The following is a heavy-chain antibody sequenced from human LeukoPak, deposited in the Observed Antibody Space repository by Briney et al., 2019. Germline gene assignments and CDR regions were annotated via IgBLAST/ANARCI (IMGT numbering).Heavy chain of an antibody. Sequence: GGSLRLSCAASGFTFSSYAMSWVRQAPGRGLEWVSAITGSGGSAYYADSVKGRFTVSRDNSKNTLYLQMNCLRAEDTAVYYCAKDVMLTVTTLWFDPWGQGTLVTVSS. J-gene: IGHJ5*02. D-gene: IGHD4-17*01. V-gene: IGHV3-23*01. CDR2: ITGSGGSA. CDR3: AKDVMLTVTTLWFDP. CDR1: GFTFSSYA.